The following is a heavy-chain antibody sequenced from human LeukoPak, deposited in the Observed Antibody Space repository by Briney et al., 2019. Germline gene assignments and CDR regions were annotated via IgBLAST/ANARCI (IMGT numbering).Heavy chain of an antibody. J-gene: IGHJ6*02. V-gene: IGHV3-15*01. D-gene: IGHD5-18*01. CDR1: GFTFSNAW. Sequence: GGSLRLSCAASGFTFSNAWMSWVRQAPGKGLEWVGRIQSKTDGGTTDYVAPVKGRFTISRDDSENTLYLQMNSLKTEDTAVYYCTTVGYSYGYFNGMDVWGQGTTVTVSS. CDR2: IQSKTDGGTT. CDR3: TTVGYSYGYFNGMDV.